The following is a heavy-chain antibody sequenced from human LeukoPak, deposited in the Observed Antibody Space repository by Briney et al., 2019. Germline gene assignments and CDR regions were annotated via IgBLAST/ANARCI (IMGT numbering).Heavy chain of an antibody. CDR2: ISGSGGST. J-gene: IGHJ4*02. V-gene: IGHV3-23*01. CDR1: GFTFSSHG. D-gene: IGHD6-19*01. Sequence: GGSLRLSCAASGFTFSSHGMSWVRQAPGKGLEWVTAISGSGGSTYYAESVKGRFTISRDNSKNTLSLQMNSLRAEDTAVYYCAKDTPVSGTSRKFDYWGQGTLVTVSS. CDR3: AKDTPVSGTSRKFDY.